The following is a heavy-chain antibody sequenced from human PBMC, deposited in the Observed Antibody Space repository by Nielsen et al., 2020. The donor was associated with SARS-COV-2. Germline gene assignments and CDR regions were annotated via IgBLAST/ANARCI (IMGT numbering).Heavy chain of an antibody. CDR1: GGSFSGYY. V-gene: IGHV4-34*01. J-gene: IGHJ6*02. D-gene: IGHD3-3*01. CDR3: ARGKKRITIFGVVIIPNPYYYYGMDV. CDR2: INHSGST. Sequence: SETLSLTCTVSGGSFSGYYWSWIRQPPGKGLEWIGEINHSGSTNYNPSLKSRVTISVDTSKNQFSLKLSSVTAADTAVYYCARGKKRITIFGVVIIPNPYYYYGMDVWGQGTTVTVSS.